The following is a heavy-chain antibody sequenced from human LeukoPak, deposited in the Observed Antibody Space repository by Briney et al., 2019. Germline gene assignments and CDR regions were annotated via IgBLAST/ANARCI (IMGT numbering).Heavy chain of an antibody. Sequence: GGSLRLSCAASGFTFSSSAVSWVRQAPGKGLEWLSTINGGGGATYYADSVTGRFTIYSDTSQNTLYRQMNSLKIEDTAVYYCAKANPTPRGVNFDYWGQGTLVTVSS. V-gene: IGHV3-23*01. CDR2: INGGGGAT. CDR3: AKANPTPRGVNFDY. CDR1: GFTFSSSA. D-gene: IGHD3-10*01. J-gene: IGHJ4*02.